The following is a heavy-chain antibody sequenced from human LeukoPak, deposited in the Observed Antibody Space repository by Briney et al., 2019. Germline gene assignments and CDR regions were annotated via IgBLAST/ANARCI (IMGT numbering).Heavy chain of an antibody. V-gene: IGHV3-23*01. D-gene: IGHD3-22*01. CDR2: VSNGGGST. J-gene: IGHJ5*01. CDR3: VKGCFDDGKFAPFDC. CDR1: GFTFSTYA. Sequence: GGSLRLSCAGSGFTFSTYAMNWVRQAPGKGLEWVSGVSNGGGSTHYADSVKGRFTISRDNSKNTVYLHMNSLRAEDTAVYYCVKGCFDDGKFAPFDCWGQGTRVTVSS.